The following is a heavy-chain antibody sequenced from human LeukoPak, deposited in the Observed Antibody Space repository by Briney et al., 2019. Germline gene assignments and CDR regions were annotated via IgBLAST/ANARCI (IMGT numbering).Heavy chain of an antibody. CDR1: GYTFTSYG. Sequence: ASVKVSCKASGYTFTSYGISWVRQAPGQGLGWMGWISAYNGNTNYVQKFRGRVTMTTDTSTSTAYMELRSLRSDDTAVYYCARDQAFVRGDLDYWGQGTLVTVSS. J-gene: IGHJ4*02. V-gene: IGHV1-18*04. D-gene: IGHD3-10*01. CDR3: ARDQAFVRGDLDY. CDR2: ISAYNGNT.